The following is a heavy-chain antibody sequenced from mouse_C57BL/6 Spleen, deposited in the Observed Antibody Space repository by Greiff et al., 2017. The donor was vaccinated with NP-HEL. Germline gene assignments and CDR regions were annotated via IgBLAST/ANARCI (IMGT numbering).Heavy chain of an antibody. D-gene: IGHD1-1*01. Sequence: VQLQQSGAELVRPGASVKLSCTASGFNIKDYYMHWVKQRPEQGLEWIGRIDPEDGDTEYAPKFQGKATMTADTSSNTAYLQLSSLTSEDTAVYYCPYYYGSSPWFAYWGQGTLVTVSA. CDR1: GFNIKDYY. V-gene: IGHV14-1*01. J-gene: IGHJ3*01. CDR2: IDPEDGDT. CDR3: PYYYGSSPWFAY.